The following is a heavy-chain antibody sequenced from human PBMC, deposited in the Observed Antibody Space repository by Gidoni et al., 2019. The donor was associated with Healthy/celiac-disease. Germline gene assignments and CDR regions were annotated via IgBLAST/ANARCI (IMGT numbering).Heavy chain of an antibody. D-gene: IGHD3-22*01. J-gene: IGHJ4*02. CDR3: ARGRGKNPTVDTAMVNYDSSGYARCYFDY. CDR1: GGSFSGYY. CDR2: INHSGST. V-gene: IGHV4-34*01. Sequence: QVQLQQWGAGLLKPSETLSLTCAVYGGSFSGYYWSWIRQPPGKGLEWIGEINHSGSTNYNPSLKSRVTISVDTSKNQFSLKLSSVTAADTAVYYCARGRGKNPTVDTAMVNYDSSGYARCYFDYWGQGTLVTVSS.